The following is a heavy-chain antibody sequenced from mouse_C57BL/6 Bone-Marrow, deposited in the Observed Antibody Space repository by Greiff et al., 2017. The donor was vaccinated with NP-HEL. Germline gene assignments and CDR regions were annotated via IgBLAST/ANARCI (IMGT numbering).Heavy chain of an antibody. V-gene: IGHV5-17*01. CDR3: ARTRLIYYGNYVRFSYYAMDY. J-gene: IGHJ4*01. CDR2: IAIVIITI. Sequence: EAPLVESGGGLVPPVFSLPLSFASSLLPFLSSFLPFFLPSPSTVLSFFSSIAIVIITIYYSYTFNFLFTSSRDNAKNTLFLQMTSLRSEDTAMYYCARTRLIYYGNYVRFSYYAMDYWGQGTSVTVSS. D-gene: IGHD2-1*01. CDR1: LLPFLSSF.